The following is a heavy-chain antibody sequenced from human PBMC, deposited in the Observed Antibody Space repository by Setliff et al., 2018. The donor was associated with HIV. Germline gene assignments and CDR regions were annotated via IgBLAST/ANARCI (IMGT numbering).Heavy chain of an antibody. D-gene: IGHD3-10*01. CDR3: ARDLFTSGSDRSRQAGYYYYYYMDV. Sequence: ASVKVSCKAFGYTLTSYGINWVRQAPGQGLESMGWISTHSVYSVNKNYAQKFQGRVTLTTDTSTSTAYMELRSLRSDDTAVYYCARDLFTSGSDRSRQAGYYYYYYMDVWGKGTTVTVSS. CDR1: GYTLTSYG. J-gene: IGHJ6*03. V-gene: IGHV1-18*01. CDR2: ISTHSVYSVNK.